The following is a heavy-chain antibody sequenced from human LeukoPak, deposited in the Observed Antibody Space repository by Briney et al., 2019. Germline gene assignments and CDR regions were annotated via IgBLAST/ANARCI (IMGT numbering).Heavy chain of an antibody. D-gene: IGHD6-19*01. CDR1: GGSISSGSYY. J-gene: IGHJ2*01. Sequence: PSETLSLTCTVSGGSISSGSYYWSWIRQPAGKGLEWIGRIYTSGSTKYNPSLKSRVTISVDTSKNQFSLKLSSVTAADTAVYYCAREIAVAGNWYFDLWGRGTLVTVSS. CDR3: AREIAVAGNWYFDL. CDR2: IYTSGST. V-gene: IGHV4-61*02.